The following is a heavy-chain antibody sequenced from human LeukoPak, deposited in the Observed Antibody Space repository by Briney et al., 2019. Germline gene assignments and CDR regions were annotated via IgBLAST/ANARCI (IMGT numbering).Heavy chain of an antibody. V-gene: IGHV4-34*01. Sequence: SETLSLTCAVYGGSFSGYYWSWIRQPPGKGLEWIGEINHSGSTNYNPSLKSRVTISVDTSKNQFSLKLSSVTAADTAVYYCARRVWGSYRYSRWGQGTLVTVSS. CDR2: INHSGST. CDR1: GGSFSGYY. CDR3: ARRVWGSYRYSR. J-gene: IGHJ4*02. D-gene: IGHD3-16*02.